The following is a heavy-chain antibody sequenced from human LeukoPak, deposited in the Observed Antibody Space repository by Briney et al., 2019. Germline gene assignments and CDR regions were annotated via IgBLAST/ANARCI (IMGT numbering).Heavy chain of an antibody. Sequence: TPSETLSLTCAVYGGSFSGYYWSWIRQPPGKGLEWIGEINHSGSTNYNPSLKSRVTISVDTSKNQFSLKLSSVTAADTAVYYCARQTTYYYGSGSYYSVWGQGTLVTVSS. CDR3: ARQTTYYYGSGSYYSV. CDR2: INHSGST. V-gene: IGHV4-34*01. CDR1: GGSFSGYY. J-gene: IGHJ4*02. D-gene: IGHD3-10*01.